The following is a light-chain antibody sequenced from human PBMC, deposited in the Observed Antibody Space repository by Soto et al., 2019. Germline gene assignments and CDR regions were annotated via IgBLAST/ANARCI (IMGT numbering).Light chain of an antibody. CDR2: EVS. V-gene: IGKV2-29*03. Sequence: DVVMTQTPLSLSVAPGQPASISCKSSQSLLHIPGETFLFWYLQKPGQSPQLLIYEVSTRVSGVPARFSGSGSGTDFTLHISSVQTADVGIYYCMQRKQLPPTFGQGTRLEIK. J-gene: IGKJ5*01. CDR3: MQRKQLPPT. CDR1: QSLLHIPGETF.